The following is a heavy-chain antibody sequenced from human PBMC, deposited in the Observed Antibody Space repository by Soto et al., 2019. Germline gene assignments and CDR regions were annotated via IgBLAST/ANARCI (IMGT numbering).Heavy chain of an antibody. Sequence: QVQLVESGGGVFQPGRSLRLSCAASGFTFSSYGMHSVRQAPGKGLEWVAVISYDGSNKYYADYVKGRFNISRDNSKNTMSLQMIIPIGKGTAVYYCAKGSHGVAASDFDSSGQGTLVIVAS. CDR1: GFTFSSYG. J-gene: IGHJ4*02. D-gene: IGHD6-13*01. V-gene: IGHV3-30*18. CDR3: AKGSHGVAASDFDS. CDR2: ISYDGSNK.